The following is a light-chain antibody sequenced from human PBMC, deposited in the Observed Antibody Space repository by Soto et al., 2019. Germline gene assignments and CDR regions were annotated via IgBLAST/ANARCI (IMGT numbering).Light chain of an antibody. J-gene: IGKJ5*01. CDR2: EAS. CDR3: HSRA. CDR1: HDISTF. Sequence: DIQLTQSPSLLSASIGDRVTITCRASHDISTFLAWYQQKPGKAPKLLIYEASTLQSGVPSRFSGSGSGTEFTLTISRLQPDDFATYFCHSRAFGQGTRLEIK. V-gene: IGKV1-9*01.